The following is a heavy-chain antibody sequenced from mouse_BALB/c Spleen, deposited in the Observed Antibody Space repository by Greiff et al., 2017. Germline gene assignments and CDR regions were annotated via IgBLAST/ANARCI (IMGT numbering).Heavy chain of an antibody. D-gene: IGHD1-1*01. V-gene: IGHV3-8*02. CDR3: ARSPLLRYPFDY. J-gene: IGHJ2*01. CDR1: GDSITSGY. CDR2: ISYSGST. Sequence: EVKLQESGPSLVKPSQTLSLTCSVTGDSITSGYWNWIRKFPGNKLEYMGYISYSGSTYYNPSLKSRISITRDTSKNQYYLQLNSVTTEDTATYYCARSPLLRYPFDYWGQGTTLTVSS.